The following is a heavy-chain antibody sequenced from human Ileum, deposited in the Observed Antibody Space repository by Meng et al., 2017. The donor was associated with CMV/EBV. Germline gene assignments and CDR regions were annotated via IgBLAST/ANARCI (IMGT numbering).Heavy chain of an antibody. CDR3: ALRGSAAGTFQY. CDR2: MCYNGDT. V-gene: IGHV4-59*01. D-gene: IGHD6-13*01. CDR1: GDSMSIYC. J-gene: IGHJ1*01. Sequence: LPRQEAGPGLAKPSETLSLPCTASGDSMSIYCWSWIRQPPGKGLEWIGYMCYNGDTNYNPSLKSRVTISGDTSKNQFSLKLSSVTAADTAVYYCALRGSAAGTFQYWGQGTLVTVSS.